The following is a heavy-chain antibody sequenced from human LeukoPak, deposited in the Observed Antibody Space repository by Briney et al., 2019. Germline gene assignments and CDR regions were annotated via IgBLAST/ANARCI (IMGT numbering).Heavy chain of an antibody. J-gene: IGHJ4*02. D-gene: IGHD3-10*01. CDR3: ARDDIGGSGSYYKLDY. CDR1: GYTFTSYG. CDR2: ISAYNGNT. Sequence: ASVKVSCKASGYTFTSYGISWVRQAPGQGLEWMGWISAYNGNTNYAQKLQGRVTMTTDTSTSTAYMELRSLRSDDTAVYYCARDDIGGSGSYYKLDYWGQGTLVTISS. V-gene: IGHV1-18*01.